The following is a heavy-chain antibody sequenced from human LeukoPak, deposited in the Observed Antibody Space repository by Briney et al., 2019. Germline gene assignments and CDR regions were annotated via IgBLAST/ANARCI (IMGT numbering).Heavy chain of an antibody. J-gene: IGHJ4*02. Sequence: ASVKVSCKASGGTFSSYAISWVRQAPGQGLEWMGRIIPIFGTANYAQKFQGRVTITTDESTSTAYMELSSLRSEDTAVYYCASSKQLGKVYYFGYWGQGTLVTVSS. CDR2: IIPIFGTA. CDR1: GGTFSSYA. V-gene: IGHV1-69*05. D-gene: IGHD6-13*01. CDR3: ASSKQLGKVYYFGY.